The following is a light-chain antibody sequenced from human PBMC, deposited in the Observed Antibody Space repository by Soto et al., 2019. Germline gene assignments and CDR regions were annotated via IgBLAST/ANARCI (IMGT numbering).Light chain of an antibody. CDR3: GSYACNSDFV. Sequence: QSALTQPPSASGSPGQSVTISCTGTSSDIGTSNFVSWYQHHPGKAPKLLIYEVTKRPSDVPDRFSGSKSANTASLTVSGLQAEDEADYYCGSYACNSDFVFGTGTKVTVL. CDR1: SSDIGTSNF. CDR2: EVT. V-gene: IGLV2-8*01. J-gene: IGLJ1*01.